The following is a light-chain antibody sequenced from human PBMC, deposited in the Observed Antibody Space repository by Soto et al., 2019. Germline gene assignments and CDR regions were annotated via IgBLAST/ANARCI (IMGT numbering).Light chain of an antibody. J-gene: IGKJ4*01. CDR2: AAS. CDR1: QDIGNY. V-gene: IGKV1-9*01. Sequence: IQVTQSPSSLSASVGDRVTITCRASQDIGNYLAWYKQKPGKATKVLIYAASSLQSGVPSRFSGSGSVTDFTLTISNLQPEDFATYKSQQPDTYPPTFGGGTQV. CDR3: QQPDTYPPT.